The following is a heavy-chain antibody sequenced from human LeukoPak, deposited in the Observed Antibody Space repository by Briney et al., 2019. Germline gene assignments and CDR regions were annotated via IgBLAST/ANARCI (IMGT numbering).Heavy chain of an antibody. Sequence: GGSLRLSCAASGFTFSSYAMSWVRQAPGKGLEWVSAISGSGGSTYYADSVKGRFTISRDNSKNTLYLQMNNLRAEDTAVYYCAKVLSPMIVVVNHLSTAHWGQGTLVTVSS. CDR2: ISGSGGST. J-gene: IGHJ4*02. D-gene: IGHD3-22*01. V-gene: IGHV3-23*01. CDR3: AKVLSPMIVVVNHLSTAH. CDR1: GFTFSSYA.